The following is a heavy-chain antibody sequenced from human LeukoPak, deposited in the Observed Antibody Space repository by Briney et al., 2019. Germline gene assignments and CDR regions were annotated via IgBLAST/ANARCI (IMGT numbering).Heavy chain of an antibody. CDR2: IHYSGGT. CDR1: GGSINSFY. CDR3: ARVASSLWDAFDI. J-gene: IGHJ3*02. Sequence: SETLSLTCTVSGGSINSFYWNWIREPPGKGLEWIGYIHYSGGTKYNPSLKSRVTISMDTSKNQFSLKLSSVTAADTAVYYCARVASSLWDAFDIWGQGTMVTVSS. D-gene: IGHD5-18*01. V-gene: IGHV4-59*01.